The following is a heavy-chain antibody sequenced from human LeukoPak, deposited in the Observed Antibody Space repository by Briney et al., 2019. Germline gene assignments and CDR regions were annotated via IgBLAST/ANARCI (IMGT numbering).Heavy chain of an antibody. J-gene: IGHJ4*02. CDR2: IYHSGST. D-gene: IGHD6-13*01. CDR1: GGSISSGDYY. CDR3: ARACGYSSSWIRGVDGSYYFDY. Sequence: PSQTLSLTRTVSGGSISSGDYYWSWIRQPPGKGLEWIGYIYHSGSTYYNPSLKSRVTISVDRSKNQFSLKLSSVTAADTAVYYCARACGYSSSWIRGVDGSYYFDYWGQGTLVTVSS. V-gene: IGHV4-30-2*01.